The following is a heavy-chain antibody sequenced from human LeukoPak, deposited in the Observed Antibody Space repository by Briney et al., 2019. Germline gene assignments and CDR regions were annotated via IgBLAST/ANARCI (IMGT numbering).Heavy chain of an antibody. CDR2: IYYSGST. D-gene: IGHD6-13*01. V-gene: IGHV4-59*08. CDR1: GGSISSYY. CDR3: ARHGHSSSWYRFDY. J-gene: IGHJ4*02. Sequence: PSETLSLTCTVSGGSISSYYWSWIRQPPGKGLEWIGYIYYSGSTNYNPSLKSRVTISVDTSKNQFSLKLSSVTAADTAVYYCARHGHSSSWYRFDYWGQGTLVTVSS.